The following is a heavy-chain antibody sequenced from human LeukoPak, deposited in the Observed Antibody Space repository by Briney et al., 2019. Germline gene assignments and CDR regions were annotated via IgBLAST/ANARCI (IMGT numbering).Heavy chain of an antibody. Sequence: GESLRISCKGSGYSFTSYWISWVRQMPGKGLEWMGRIDPSDSYTNYSPSFQGHVTISADKSISTAYLQWSSLKASDTAMYYCAVWFGELPTADYWGQGILVTVSS. J-gene: IGHJ4*02. D-gene: IGHD3-10*01. V-gene: IGHV5-10-1*01. CDR1: GYSFTSYW. CDR3: AVWFGELPTADY. CDR2: IDPSDSYT.